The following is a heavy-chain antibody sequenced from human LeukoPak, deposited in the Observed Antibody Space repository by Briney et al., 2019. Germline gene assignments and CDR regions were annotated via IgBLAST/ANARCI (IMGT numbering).Heavy chain of an antibody. Sequence: GGSLTPSCAASGLTFSTYRMNWVRQAAGKGLAWVSYIVSSSTPIYYADSLKGRFTISRDNAKNSLYLQMNALRDEDTAVYFCARFLTGSRFFDYWGQGTLVTVSS. J-gene: IGHJ4*02. CDR3: ARFLTGSRFFDY. V-gene: IGHV3-48*02. D-gene: IGHD3-9*01. CDR2: IVSSSTPI. CDR1: GLTFSTYR.